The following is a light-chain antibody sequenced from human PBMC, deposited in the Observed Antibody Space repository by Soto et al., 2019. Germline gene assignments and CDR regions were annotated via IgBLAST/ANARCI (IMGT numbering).Light chain of an antibody. CDR2: TTS. J-gene: IGKJ4*01. V-gene: IGKV1-12*01. Sequence: DIQMTQSPSSVSASVGDTVTVTCRASQVINNWLAWYQQQPGTVPKLLIYTTSILHSGDPSRFIGNGSATYFTLTISTLQPEDSATYYCQQASSCPLTFGGGTKVEIK. CDR1: QVINNW. CDR3: QQASSCPLT.